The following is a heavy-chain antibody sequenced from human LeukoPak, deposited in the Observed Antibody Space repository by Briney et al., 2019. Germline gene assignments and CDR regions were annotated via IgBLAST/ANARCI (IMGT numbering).Heavy chain of an antibody. V-gene: IGHV4-39*01. CDR2: VYYSGTT. J-gene: IGHJ4*02. CDR3: ARTGAYCSNTSCYPFDS. Sequence: SETLSLTCAISGGSINSGTYYWGWIRQAPGKGLDWLGTVYYSGTTYYKPSLNGRITISVDSSRNQFSLKLTSVTAADSALYYCARTGAYCSNTSCYPFDSRGQGILVTVSS. D-gene: IGHD2-2*01. CDR1: GGSINSGTYY.